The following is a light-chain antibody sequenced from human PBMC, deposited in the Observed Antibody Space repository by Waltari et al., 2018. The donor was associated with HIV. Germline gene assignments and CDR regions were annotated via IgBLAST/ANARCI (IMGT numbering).Light chain of an antibody. Sequence: DIQMTHSPSSLSASVGDTVTITCRASQAISISLAWYQQKPEKDPKRVLYGVSRVESGVPPRFRGRGSGTEYTLTISSLQPDDFATYYCQEYYSPPFTFGPGTKVEI. V-gene: IGKV1-NL1*01. CDR2: GVS. J-gene: IGKJ3*01. CDR1: QAISIS. CDR3: QEYYSPPFT.